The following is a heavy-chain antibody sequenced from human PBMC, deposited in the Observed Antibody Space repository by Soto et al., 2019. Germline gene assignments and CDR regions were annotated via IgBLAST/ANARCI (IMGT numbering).Heavy chain of an antibody. D-gene: IGHD2-21*01. CDR2: IYYSGST. Sequence: PSETLSLTCTVSGGSFSSSSYYWGWFRQPPGKGLEWIGSIYYSGSTYYNPSLKSRVTISVDTSKNQFSLKLSSVTAADTAVYYCASYFSDGLWYYYGMDVWGQGTTVTVSS. V-gene: IGHV4-39*01. CDR1: GGSFSSSSYY. CDR3: ASYFSDGLWYYYGMDV. J-gene: IGHJ6*02.